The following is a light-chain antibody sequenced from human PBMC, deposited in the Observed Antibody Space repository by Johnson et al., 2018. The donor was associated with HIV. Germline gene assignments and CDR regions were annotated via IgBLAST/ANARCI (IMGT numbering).Light chain of an antibody. CDR1: SSNIGNNY. J-gene: IGLJ1*01. Sequence: QSVLTQPPSMSAAPGQRVTISCSGSSSNIGNNYVSWYQQVPGAAPKLLIYDNNRRPSGIPDRFSGSKSATSATLGITGLQTGDEADYYCGTWDSSLSALYVFGTGTKVTVL. V-gene: IGLV1-51*01. CDR2: DNN. CDR3: GTWDSSLSALYV.